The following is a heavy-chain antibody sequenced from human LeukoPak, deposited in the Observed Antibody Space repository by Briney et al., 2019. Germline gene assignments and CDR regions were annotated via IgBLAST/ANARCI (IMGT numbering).Heavy chain of an antibody. CDR1: GYTFTDYY. V-gene: IGHV1-2*02. CDR2: MNPNSGGT. CDR3: ARDHPDSSGQSFDI. Sequence: ASVKVSCKASGYTFTDYYLHWLRQAPAQALEWMGWMNPNSGGTNFAQKFQGRVTMTRDTSTSTAYMELSRLRSDDTAVYYCARDHPDSSGQSFDIWGQGTMVTLSS. J-gene: IGHJ3*02. D-gene: IGHD3-22*01.